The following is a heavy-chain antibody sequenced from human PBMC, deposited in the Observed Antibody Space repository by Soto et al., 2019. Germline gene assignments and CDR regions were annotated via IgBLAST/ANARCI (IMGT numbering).Heavy chain of an antibody. D-gene: IGHD3-3*01. CDR1: GFIFIDFG. CDR2: VSRDGGDK. CDR3: GKEGGGVELAATVES. Sequence: QVQLVESGGGVVQPGRSLRLSCAASGFIFIDFGIQWVRQAPGKGLEWVAVVSRDGGDKYYGDSVKGRFTVSRDDSKNTVSLQMNSPRGDDTAVYYCGKEGGGVELAATVESWGQGTLVVVSS. J-gene: IGHJ4*02. V-gene: IGHV3-30*18.